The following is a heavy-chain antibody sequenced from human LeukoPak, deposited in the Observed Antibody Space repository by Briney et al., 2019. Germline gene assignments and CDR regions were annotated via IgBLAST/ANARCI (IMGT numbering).Heavy chain of an antibody. D-gene: IGHD2-2*01. J-gene: IGHJ4*02. V-gene: IGHV1-24*01. CDR1: GYTLTELS. Sequence: ASVKVSYKVSGYTLTELSMHWVRQAPGKGLEWMGGFDPEDGETIYAQKFQGRVTMTEDTSTDTAYMELSSLRSEDTAVYYCATGRGYCSSTSCYLPDYWGQGTLVTVSS. CDR3: ATGRGYCSSTSCYLPDY. CDR2: FDPEDGET.